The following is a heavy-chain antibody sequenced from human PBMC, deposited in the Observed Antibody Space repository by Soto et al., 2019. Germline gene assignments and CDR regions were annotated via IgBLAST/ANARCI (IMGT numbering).Heavy chain of an antibody. CDR2: ISSSSTYI. CDR1: GFTFSTYS. CDR3: LIAVAGSFAPDC. D-gene: IGHD6-19*01. Sequence: GGSLRLSCAASGFTFSTYSMNWVRQAPGKGLEWVSYISSSSTYIYYADSVKGRFTISRDNAKNSLYLQMNSLRAEDTAVYYCLIAVAGSFAPDCWGQGALVTVSS. V-gene: IGHV3-21*01. J-gene: IGHJ4*02.